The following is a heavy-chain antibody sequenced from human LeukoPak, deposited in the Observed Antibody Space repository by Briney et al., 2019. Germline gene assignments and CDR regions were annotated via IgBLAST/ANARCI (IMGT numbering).Heavy chain of an antibody. D-gene: IGHD4-17*01. J-gene: IGHJ3*02. CDR3: ARVYGVIDAFDI. Sequence: PGGSLRLSCAATGFTFDDYGMSWVRQAPGKGLEWVSGINWNGGSTGYADSVKGRFTTSRDNAKNSLYLQMNSLRAEDTALYYCARVYGVIDAFDIWGQGTMVTVSS. CDR1: GFTFDDYG. V-gene: IGHV3-20*04. CDR2: INWNGGST.